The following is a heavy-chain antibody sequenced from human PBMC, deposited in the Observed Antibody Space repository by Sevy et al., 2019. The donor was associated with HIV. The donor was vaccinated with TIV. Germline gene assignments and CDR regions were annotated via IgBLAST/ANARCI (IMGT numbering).Heavy chain of an antibody. CDR3: ARGDFSDSRGGYNDAFDV. V-gene: IGHV3-7*04. CDR1: GFTFSNYW. J-gene: IGHJ3*01. Sequence: GGSLRLSCAASGFTFSNYWMSWVRQAPGKGLEWVGNIKPDGSEKYYVDSVKGRFTISRDNAKNSLYLQMNSLRGGDTAVYYCARGDFSDSRGGYNDAFDVWGQGTMVSVSS. D-gene: IGHD3-22*01. CDR2: IKPDGSEK.